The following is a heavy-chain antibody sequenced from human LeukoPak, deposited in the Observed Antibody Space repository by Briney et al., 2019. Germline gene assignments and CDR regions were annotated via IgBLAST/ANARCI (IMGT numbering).Heavy chain of an antibody. D-gene: IGHD3-22*01. Sequence: PGGSLRLSCAASGFTFSSYSMNWVRQAPGKGLEWGSSISSSSSYIYYADSVKGRFTISRDNAKNSLYLQMNSLRAEDTAVYYCARDLTYYDSSGYSHCDYWGQGTLVTVSS. V-gene: IGHV3-21*01. CDR3: ARDLTYYDSSGYSHCDY. CDR2: ISSSSSYI. J-gene: IGHJ4*02. CDR1: GFTFSSYS.